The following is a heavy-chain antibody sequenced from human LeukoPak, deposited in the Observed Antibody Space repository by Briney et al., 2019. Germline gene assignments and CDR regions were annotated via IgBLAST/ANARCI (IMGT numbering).Heavy chain of an antibody. Sequence: SETLSLTCTVSGGSISTYYWSWIRQPPGKGLEWIGYIYHSGSTKYNPSLKSRVTISVDTSQNQFSLKLSSVTAADTAVYYCARARNYYDSSGFYYEGDAFDIWGQGTMVTVSS. J-gene: IGHJ3*02. V-gene: IGHV4-59*01. D-gene: IGHD3-22*01. CDR1: GGSISTYY. CDR3: ARARNYYDSSGFYYEGDAFDI. CDR2: IYHSGST.